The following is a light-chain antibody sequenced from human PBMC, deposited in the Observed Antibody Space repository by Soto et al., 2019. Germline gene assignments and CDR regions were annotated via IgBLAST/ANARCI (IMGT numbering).Light chain of an antibody. Sequence: EIVLTQSPGTLSLSPEERATLSCRASQSVSSTYLAWYQQKPGQAPRLLIYGASSRATGIPDRFSGSGSGTDFTLTISRVEPEDFAVYYCQQYNNWPRTFGQGTRLEIK. J-gene: IGKJ5*01. CDR1: QSVSSTY. CDR2: GAS. V-gene: IGKV3-20*01. CDR3: QQYNNWPRT.